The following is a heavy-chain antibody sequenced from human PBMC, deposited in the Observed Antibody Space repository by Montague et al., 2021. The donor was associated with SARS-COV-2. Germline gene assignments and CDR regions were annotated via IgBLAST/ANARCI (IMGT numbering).Heavy chain of an antibody. J-gene: IGHJ4*02. CDR3: ARDGDEGYFFEY. CDR2: IHYSGSI. Sequence: TLSLTCTVSGASTSSGSYYWNWIRQHPGKGLERIGYIHYSGSIYYTPSLQSRVAISVDTSKNEFSLKMTSVTAAGTAVYYCARDGDEGYFFEYWGQGLLVTVSS. CDR1: GASTSSGSYY. D-gene: IGHD2/OR15-2a*01. V-gene: IGHV4-31*03.